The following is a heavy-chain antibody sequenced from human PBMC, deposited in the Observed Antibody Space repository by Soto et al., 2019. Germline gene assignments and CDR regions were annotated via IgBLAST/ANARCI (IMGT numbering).Heavy chain of an antibody. CDR2: INYSGST. CDR3: ARARFDL. J-gene: IGHJ5*02. Sequence: QVQLQQWGAGLLKPSETLSLTCAVYGGSRSTNYWSWIRQPPGKGLEWIGEINYSGSTKYNPSLKSRVTISVDASKNQFSLKVNSVTAADTAVYYCARARFDLWGQGTLVTVSS. CDR1: GGSRSTNY. V-gene: IGHV4-34*01.